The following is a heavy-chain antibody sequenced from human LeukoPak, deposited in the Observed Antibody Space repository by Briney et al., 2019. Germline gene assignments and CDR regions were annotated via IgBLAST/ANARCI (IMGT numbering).Heavy chain of an antibody. CDR2: ISSSSSYI. J-gene: IGHJ4*02. Sequence: GGSLRLSCTASGFSLSSCSMSWVRQAPGKGLEWVSSISSSSSYIYYADSVKGRLTISRDNAKNTLYLQMNSLRVEDTAVYYCARDVKGRWELLGSHDYWGQGTLVTVSS. D-gene: IGHD1-26*01. CDR3: ARDVKGRWELLGSHDY. V-gene: IGHV3-21*01. CDR1: GFSLSSCS.